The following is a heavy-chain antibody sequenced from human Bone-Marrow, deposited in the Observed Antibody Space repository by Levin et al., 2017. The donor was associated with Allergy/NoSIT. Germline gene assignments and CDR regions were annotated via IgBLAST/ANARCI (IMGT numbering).Heavy chain of an antibody. CDR2: IHPDTIT. J-gene: IGHJ4*02. D-gene: IGHD5-12*01. CDR3: AGGAGYLIDY. CDR1: GFSVSSNF. Sequence: QAGGSLRLSCAASGFSVSSNFFNWVRQAPGKGLEWVSVIHPDTITHYADSVKGRFTISRDNSKNTLYLQMNSLRVDDTAVYYCAGGAGYLIDYWGQGTLVTVSS. V-gene: IGHV3-53*01.